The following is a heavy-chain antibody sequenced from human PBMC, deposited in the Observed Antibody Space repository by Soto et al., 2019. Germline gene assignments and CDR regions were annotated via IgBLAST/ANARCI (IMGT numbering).Heavy chain of an antibody. CDR1: GGSISSGGYS. V-gene: IGHV4-31*11. Sequence: LSLTCAISGGSISSGGYSWSWIRQPPGKGLEWIGYIYYSGTTNYNPSLKSRVTISLDTSKNQFSLKLSSVTAADTAVYYCSRSGNIWDPHDNWGQGTLVTVSS. CDR2: IYYSGTT. J-gene: IGHJ4*02. D-gene: IGHD1-26*01. CDR3: SRSGNIWDPHDN.